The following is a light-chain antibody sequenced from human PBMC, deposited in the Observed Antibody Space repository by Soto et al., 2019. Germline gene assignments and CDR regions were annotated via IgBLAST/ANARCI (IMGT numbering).Light chain of an antibody. V-gene: IGKV1-5*03. Sequence: DIQMTQSPSTLSASVGDRVTITCRASQSISVWLAWYQQKEGKAPNLMIYKASRLESGVPSRFSGSGSETEFTLTISGLQPGDAATYYYQQYNSYSPTFGQGTKVDIK. CDR1: QSISVW. CDR2: KAS. J-gene: IGKJ1*01. CDR3: QQYNSYSPT.